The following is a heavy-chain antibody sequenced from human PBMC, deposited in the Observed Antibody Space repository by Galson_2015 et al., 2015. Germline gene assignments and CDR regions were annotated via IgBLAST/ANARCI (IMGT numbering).Heavy chain of an antibody. V-gene: IGHV3-53*01. D-gene: IGHD3-22*01. CDR2: SGGST. CDR3: ARDLSSSFYPYFDY. J-gene: IGHJ4*02. Sequence: SGGSTYYAASVKGRFTISRDNSKNTLYLQMNSLRAEDTAVYYCARDLSSSFYPYFDYWGQGTLVTVSS.